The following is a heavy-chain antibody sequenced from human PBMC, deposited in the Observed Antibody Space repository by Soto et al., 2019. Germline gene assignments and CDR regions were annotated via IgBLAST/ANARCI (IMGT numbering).Heavy chain of an antibody. CDR1: GSSISSSSYY. J-gene: IGHJ6*03. V-gene: IGHV4-39*01. Sequence: QLQLQESGPGLVKPSETLSLTCTVSGSSISSSSYYWGWIRQPPGKGLEWIGSIYYSGITYYNPSRKSRVTISADTSKTQFSLTLRSVTAADTDVYYCARQDADYVEYYHYYMDVWGKVTTVTVSS. CDR3: ARQDADYVEYYHYYMDV. CDR2: IYYSGIT. D-gene: IGHD4-17*01.